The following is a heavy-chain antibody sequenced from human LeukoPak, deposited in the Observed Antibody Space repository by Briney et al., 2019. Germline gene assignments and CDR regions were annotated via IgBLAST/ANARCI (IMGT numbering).Heavy chain of an antibody. CDR3: ARDAGHTAMVNWSS. CDR2: INTNTGNP. V-gene: IGHV7-4-1*02. Sequence: ASVKVSCKASGYTFTSYAMNWVRQAPGQGLEWMGWINTNTGNPTYAQGFTGRFVFSLDTSVGTAYLQISSLKAEDTAVYYCARDAGHTAMVNWSSWGQGTLVTVSS. D-gene: IGHD5-18*01. J-gene: IGHJ4*02. CDR1: GYTFTSYA.